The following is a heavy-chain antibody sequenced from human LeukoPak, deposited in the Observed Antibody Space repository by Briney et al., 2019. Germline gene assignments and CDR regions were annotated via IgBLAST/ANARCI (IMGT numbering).Heavy chain of an antibody. V-gene: IGHV3-7*01. J-gene: IGHJ4*02. D-gene: IGHD2-2*01. CDR3: ATDNVYCSRTSCYQTFDY. Sequence: GGSLRLSCAASGFSFSSYWMIGVGQAPGKGLEWLAIIKQDGSERYYVDSVKGRFTISRDNSRNSLYLQMDILRAEDTAVYYCATDNVYCSRTSCYQTFDYWGQGTLVTVPS. CDR2: IKQDGSER. CDR1: GFSFSSYW.